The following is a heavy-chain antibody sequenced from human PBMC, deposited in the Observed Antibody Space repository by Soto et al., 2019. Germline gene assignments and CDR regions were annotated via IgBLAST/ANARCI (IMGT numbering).Heavy chain of an antibody. Sequence: QVQLVQSGAEVKKPGASVKVSCKASGYTFTSYGINWVRQAPGQGLEWMGWISAYIGNTNYAQKFQGRVTMTTDTSTSTAYMELRSLRSDDTAVSYCARDPLHCSSTSCYSYGMDVWGQGNTVTVSS. CDR1: GYTFTSYG. D-gene: IGHD2-2*01. J-gene: IGHJ6*02. CDR3: ARDPLHCSSTSCYSYGMDV. CDR2: ISAYIGNT. V-gene: IGHV1-18*04.